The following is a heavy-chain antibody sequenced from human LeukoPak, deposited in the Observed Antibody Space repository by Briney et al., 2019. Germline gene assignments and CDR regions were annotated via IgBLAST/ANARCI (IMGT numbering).Heavy chain of an antibody. D-gene: IGHD3-16*01. CDR1: GGSFSTYY. CDR2: VNHSGST. Sequence: SETLSLTCAVFGGSFSTYYWSWIRQPPGKGLEWIGEVNHSGSTNYNPSLKSRVTISVDTSKNQFSLKLSSVTAADTAVYYCARRGYAAVNYDYVWGSYLFDPWGQGTLVIVSS. CDR3: ARRGYAAVNYDYVWGSYLFDP. J-gene: IGHJ5*02. V-gene: IGHV4-34*01.